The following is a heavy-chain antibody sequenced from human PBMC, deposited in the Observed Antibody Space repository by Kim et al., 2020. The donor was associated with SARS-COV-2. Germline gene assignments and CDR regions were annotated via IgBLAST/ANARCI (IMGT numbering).Heavy chain of an antibody. CDR1: GFTFSSYS. V-gene: IGHV3-48*02. Sequence: GGSLRLSCAASGFTFSSYSMNWVRQAPGKGLEWVSYISSSSSTIYYADSVKGRFTISRDNAKNSLYLQMNSLRDEDTAVYYCARGIAAAGTADFYYYYGMDVWGQGTTVTVSS. J-gene: IGHJ6*02. D-gene: IGHD6-13*01. CDR2: ISSSSSTI. CDR3: ARGIAAAGTADFYYYYGMDV.